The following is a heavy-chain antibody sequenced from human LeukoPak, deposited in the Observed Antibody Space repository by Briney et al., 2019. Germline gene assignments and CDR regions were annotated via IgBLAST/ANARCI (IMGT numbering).Heavy chain of an antibody. V-gene: IGHV3-33*06. D-gene: IGHD3-16*01. J-gene: IGHJ6*03. CDR3: AKDKDYGYYMDV. CDR2: IWYDGSDK. CDR1: GFTFNSYG. Sequence: GSSLKLSCAASGFTFNSYGMHWVRQAPGKGLEWVAVIWYDGSDKYYADSVKGRFTISRDNSKNTLYLQMNSLRAEDTAVYYCAKDKDYGYYMDVWGKGTTVTVSS.